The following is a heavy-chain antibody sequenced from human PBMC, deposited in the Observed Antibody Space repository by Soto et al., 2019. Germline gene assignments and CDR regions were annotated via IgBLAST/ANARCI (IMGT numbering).Heavy chain of an antibody. CDR1: GGSISSYY. J-gene: IGHJ6*02. D-gene: IGHD6-19*01. CDR2: IYYSGST. CDR3: ARDRGQWLPLDYYYYGMDV. V-gene: IGHV4-59*01. Sequence: PSETLSLTCTVSGGSISSYYWSWIRQPPGKGLEWIGYIYYSGSTNYNPSLKSRVTISVDTSKNQFSLKLSSVTAADTAVYYCARDRGQWLPLDYYYYGMDVWGQGTTVTVSS.